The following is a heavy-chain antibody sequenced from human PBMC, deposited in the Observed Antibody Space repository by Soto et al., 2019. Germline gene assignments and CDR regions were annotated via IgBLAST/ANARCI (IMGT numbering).Heavy chain of an antibody. CDR1: GVSISSGGYS. Sequence: ASETLSLTCAVSGVSISSGGYSLRWLRQPPGKGLEWIGYIYHSGSTYYNPSLKSRVTISVDRSKNQFSLKLSSVTAADTAVYYCARGKGELAARRRAQKDWLDPWGQGTLVTVSS. CDR3: ARGKGELAARRRAQKDWLDP. J-gene: IGHJ5*02. V-gene: IGHV4-30-2*01. D-gene: IGHD6-6*01. CDR2: IYHSGST.